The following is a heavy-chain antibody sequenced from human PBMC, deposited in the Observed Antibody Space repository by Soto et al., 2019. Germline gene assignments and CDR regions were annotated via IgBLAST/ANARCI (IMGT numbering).Heavy chain of an antibody. CDR3: ARDTYGGSIDHQFDS. Sequence: EVQLVESGGGLVKPGGSLRLSCAASGVTFTNYSLHWVRQAPGKGLAWVSSISSGSNYIYYADSVKGRFTISRDNAKKSLFLQRNSLRAEDTGVYFCARDTYGGSIDHQFDSWGQGTLVTVSS. J-gene: IGHJ4*02. CDR2: ISSGSNYI. D-gene: IGHD4-17*01. V-gene: IGHV3-21*01. CDR1: GVTFTNYS.